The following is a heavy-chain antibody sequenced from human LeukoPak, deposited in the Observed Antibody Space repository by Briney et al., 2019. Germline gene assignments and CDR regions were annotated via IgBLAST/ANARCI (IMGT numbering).Heavy chain of an antibody. CDR1: GYTFTSYG. V-gene: IGHV1-18*01. J-gene: IGHJ4*02. CDR2: ISAYNGNT. D-gene: IGHD5-12*01. Sequence: ASVKVSCKASGYTFTSYGISWVRQAPGQGLEWMGWISAYNGNTNYAQKLQGRVTMTTDTSTGTAYMELRSLRSDDTAVYYCARGGFRSGYGTLYYFDYWGQGTLVTVSS. CDR3: ARGGFRSGYGTLYYFDY.